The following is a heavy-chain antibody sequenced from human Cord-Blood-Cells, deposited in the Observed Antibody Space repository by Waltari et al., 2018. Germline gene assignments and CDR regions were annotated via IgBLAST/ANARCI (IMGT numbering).Heavy chain of an antibody. V-gene: IGHV1-2*02. Sequence: QVQLVQSGAEVKKPGASVKVSCKASGYTFTGYYMHWVRQAPGQGLEWMGWVNPNSGGRSYAQKCQGRVTRTREPAISTAYRELSRLRSDDTAVYYCARGAVYSGYDVDGYNPDYWGQGTLVTVSS. D-gene: IGHD5-12*01. CDR1: GYTFTGYY. J-gene: IGHJ4*02. CDR2: VNPNSGGR. CDR3: ARGAVYSGYDVDGYNPDY.